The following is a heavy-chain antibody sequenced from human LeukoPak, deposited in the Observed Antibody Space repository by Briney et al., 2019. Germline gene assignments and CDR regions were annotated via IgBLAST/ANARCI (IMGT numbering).Heavy chain of an antibody. CDR3: ARGGAATNDY. CDR2: IYYSGST. D-gene: IGHD1-26*01. V-gene: IGHV4-59*01. CDR1: GGSISSYY. Sequence: PSETVSLTCIVSGGSISSYYWSWIRQPPGKGLEWIGYIYYSGSTNYNPSLKSRVTISVDTSKNQFSLKLSSVTAADTAVYYCARGGAATNDYWGQGTLVTVSS. J-gene: IGHJ4*02.